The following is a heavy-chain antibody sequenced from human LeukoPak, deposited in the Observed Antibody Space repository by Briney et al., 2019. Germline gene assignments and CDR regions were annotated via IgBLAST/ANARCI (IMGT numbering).Heavy chain of an antibody. J-gene: IGHJ2*01. D-gene: IGHD1-1*01. V-gene: IGHV3-7*01. CDR2: IKQDGSEK. Sequence: GGSLRLSCAASGFTFSSYWMSWVRQAPGKGLEWVANIKQDGSEKYYADSVKGRFTISRDNSKNTLYLQMNSLRAEDTAVYYCARELISTTWRGNRSYFDLWGRGTLVTVSS. CDR1: GFTFSSYW. CDR3: ARELISTTWRGNRSYFDL.